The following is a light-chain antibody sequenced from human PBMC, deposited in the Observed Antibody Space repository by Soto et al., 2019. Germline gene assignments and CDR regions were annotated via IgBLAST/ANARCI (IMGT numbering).Light chain of an antibody. CDR3: QHYDSARWT. Sequence: EIVLTQSPGTLSLSPGERATLSCRASQSISSTYLTWYHQRPGQAPRLLLYDASRRATGIPDRFSGSGSGTDFSLTISRLEPEDFAVYYCQHYDSARWTFGLGTKVDIK. CDR2: DAS. V-gene: IGKV3-20*01. J-gene: IGKJ1*01. CDR1: QSISSTY.